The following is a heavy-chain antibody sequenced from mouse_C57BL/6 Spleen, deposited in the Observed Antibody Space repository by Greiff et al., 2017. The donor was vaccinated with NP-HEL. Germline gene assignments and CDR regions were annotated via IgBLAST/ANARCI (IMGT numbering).Heavy chain of an antibody. D-gene: IGHD1-1*01. V-gene: IGHV1-62-2*01. CDR2: FYPGSGSI. Sequence: QVQLQQSGAELVKPGASVKLSCKASGYTFTEYTIHWVKQRSGQGLEWIGWFYPGSGSIKYNEKFKDKATLTADKSSSTVYMELSRLTSEDSAVYFCARHGSPSYYYGSRAYFDVWGTGTTVTVSS. CDR3: ARHGSPSYYYGSRAYFDV. J-gene: IGHJ1*03. CDR1: GYTFTEYT.